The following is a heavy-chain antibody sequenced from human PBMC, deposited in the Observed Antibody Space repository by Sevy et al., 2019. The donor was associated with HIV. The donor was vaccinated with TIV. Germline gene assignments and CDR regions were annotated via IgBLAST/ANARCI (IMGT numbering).Heavy chain of an antibody. Sequence: GGSLRLSCAASGFTFSNAWMSWVRQAPGKGLEWVGRIKSKTDGGTTDYAAPVKGRFTISRDDSKNTLYLQMNSLKTVDTAVYYCTVVVVIPYYFDYWGQGTLVTVSS. V-gene: IGHV3-15*01. CDR3: TVVVVIPYYFDY. J-gene: IGHJ4*02. CDR1: GFTFSNAW. D-gene: IGHD3-22*01. CDR2: IKSKTDGGTT.